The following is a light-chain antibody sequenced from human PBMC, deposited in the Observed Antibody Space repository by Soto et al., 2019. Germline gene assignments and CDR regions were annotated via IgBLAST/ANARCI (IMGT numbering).Light chain of an antibody. Sequence: DIVMTQSPDSLAVSLGERATFNCKSSQSILDRSKNKYYLAWYQQKSGQPPKLLIYWASLREPGVPDRFTGRGSWTDFTPTISSLQAEDLAVYYRQQYFTSPWTFGQGTKVEI. CDR1: QSILDRSKNKYY. CDR3: QQYFTSPWT. V-gene: IGKV4-1*01. CDR2: WAS. J-gene: IGKJ1*01.